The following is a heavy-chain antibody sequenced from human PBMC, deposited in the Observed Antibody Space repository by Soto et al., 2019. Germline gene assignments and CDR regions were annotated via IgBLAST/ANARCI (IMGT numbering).Heavy chain of an antibody. J-gene: IGHJ5*02. CDR1: GYTFSGHA. CDR2: INAGNNKT. D-gene: IGHD3-10*02. CDR3: GRDQSGTGYYVDWFDP. Sequence: ASVKVSCKASGYTFSGHAIHWLRQAPGQRPEWLGWINAGNNKTYYSEKFEGRVTFTRDTVATTVNMELTSLTSEDTVVYYCGRDQSGTGYYVDWFDPWGQGTLVTVSS. V-gene: IGHV1-3*01.